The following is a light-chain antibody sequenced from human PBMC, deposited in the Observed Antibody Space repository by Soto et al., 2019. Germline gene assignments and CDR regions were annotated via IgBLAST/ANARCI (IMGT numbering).Light chain of an antibody. CDR3: QQYESFHLT. V-gene: IGKV1-16*01. J-gene: IGKJ4*01. Sequence: DIQMTQSPSSLSASVGDSVTITCRASQGINKFLAWFQQKPGTAPKSLIYTASRLQSGVPSRFSGSGSGTHFTLTLNNLQPEDFATYYCQQYESFHLTFGGGTRVEIK. CDR1: QGINKF. CDR2: TAS.